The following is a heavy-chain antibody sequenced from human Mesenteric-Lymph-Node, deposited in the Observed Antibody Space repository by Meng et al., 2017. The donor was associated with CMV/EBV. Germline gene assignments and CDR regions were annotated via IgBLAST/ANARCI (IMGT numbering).Heavy chain of an antibody. V-gene: IGHV5-51*01. CDR3: ARHGKYSSGSHWFDP. D-gene: IGHD6-19*01. Sequence: GESLKISCKGSGYSFTSYWIGWVRQMPGKGLEWMGIIYPADSDTRYSPSFQGQVTISADKSISTAFLQWNSLKASDTGMYYCARHGKYSSGSHWFDPWGQGTLVTVSS. CDR1: GYSFTSYW. J-gene: IGHJ5*02. CDR2: IYPADSDT.